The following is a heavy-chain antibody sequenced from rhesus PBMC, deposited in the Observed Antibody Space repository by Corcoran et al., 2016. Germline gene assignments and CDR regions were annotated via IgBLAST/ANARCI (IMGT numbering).Heavy chain of an antibody. CDR3: ARGPGGWGLDV. CDR1: GASISRNY. J-gene: IGHJ5-2*02. D-gene: IGHD6-31*01. Sequence: QVQLQESGPGLVKPSETLPLTCAVSGASISRNYWNGSRQAPGKGLEWIGRIYGNDGSTDYNPSLKSRVTISIDTSKNQFSLKLYSVTAADTAVYYCARGPGGWGLDVWGRGVLVTVSS. V-gene: IGHV4S2*01. CDR2: IYGNDGST.